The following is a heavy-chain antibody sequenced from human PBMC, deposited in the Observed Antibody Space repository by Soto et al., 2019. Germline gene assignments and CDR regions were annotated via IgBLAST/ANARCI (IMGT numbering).Heavy chain of an antibody. D-gene: IGHD6-13*01. J-gene: IGHJ6*02. CDR2: IDPSDSYT. CDR1: GYSFTSYW. CDR3: ASPGLSQRGSWYPSDYYGMDV. V-gene: IGHV5-10-1*01. Sequence: GASLKISCKGSGYSFTSYWISWVRQMPGKGLEWMGRIDPSDSYTNYSPSFQGHVTISADKSISTAYLQWSSLTASDTAMYYCASPGLSQRGSWYPSDYYGMDVWGQGTTVTVSS.